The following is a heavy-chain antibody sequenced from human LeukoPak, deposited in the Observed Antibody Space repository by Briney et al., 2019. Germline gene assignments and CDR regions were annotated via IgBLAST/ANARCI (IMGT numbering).Heavy chain of an antibody. CDR3: ASLYYYDSSGPFGY. J-gene: IGHJ4*02. CDR2: IYYSGST. Sequence: SETLSLTCTVSGGSISSYYWSWIRQPPGKGLEWIGYIYYSGSTNYNPSLKSRVTISVDTSKNQFSLKLSSVTAADTAVYYCASLYYYDSSGPFGYWGQGTLVTVSS. D-gene: IGHD3-22*01. CDR1: GGSISSYY. V-gene: IGHV4-59*08.